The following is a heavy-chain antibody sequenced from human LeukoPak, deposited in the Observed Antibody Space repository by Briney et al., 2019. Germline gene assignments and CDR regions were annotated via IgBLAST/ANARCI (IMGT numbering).Heavy chain of an antibody. CDR1: GFTLSNYV. CDR2: TRYDTSDK. J-gene: IGHJ6*03. Sequence: GGSLRLSCAASGFTLSNYVMNWVRQAPGKGLEWVALTRYDTSDKYYADSVKGRFTISRDNSKNTLYLQMNNLRTEDTAVYYCAKVVAYYYMDVWGKGTTVTVSS. V-gene: IGHV3-30*02. D-gene: IGHD5-12*01. CDR3: AKVVAYYYMDV.